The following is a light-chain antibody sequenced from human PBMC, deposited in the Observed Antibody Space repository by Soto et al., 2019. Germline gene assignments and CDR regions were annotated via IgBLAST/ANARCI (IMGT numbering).Light chain of an antibody. Sequence: EIVLTQSPGTLSLSPGERATLSCRSSQSINRYYVAWYQQNPGPAPRLLIYSATNTATGIPARFSGSGSGTDFTLTIISLEPEDFVVYYCQYYGSSPRTFGQGTKVEIK. V-gene: IGKV3-20*01. CDR2: SAT. CDR3: QYYGSSPRT. CDR1: QSINRYY. J-gene: IGKJ1*01.